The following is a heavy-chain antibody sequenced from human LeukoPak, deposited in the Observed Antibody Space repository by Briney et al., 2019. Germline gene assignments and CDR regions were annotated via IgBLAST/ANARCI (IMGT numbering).Heavy chain of an antibody. CDR2: IYYSGST. D-gene: IGHD6-19*01. J-gene: IGHJ4*02. V-gene: IGHV4-59*01. CDR3: ARKGRGWHTLEY. Sequence: SETLSLTCTVSGGSISTYYWNWIRQPPGKGLEWIGYIYYSGSTNYNPSLKSRVTISVDTSKNQLSLRLTSVTAADTAVYYCARKGRGWHTLEYWGQGTLVTVSS. CDR1: GGSISTYY.